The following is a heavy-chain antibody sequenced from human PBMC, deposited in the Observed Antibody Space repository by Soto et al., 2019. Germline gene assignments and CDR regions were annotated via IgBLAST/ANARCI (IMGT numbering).Heavy chain of an antibody. D-gene: IGHD2-2*01. J-gene: IGHJ6*02. CDR2: INPKSRGT. CDR3: ATRQCSSTSCYDSDYYHYGMDV. V-gene: IGHV1-2*02. Sequence: GSVKVSCKACGYTFTDYFIHWVRQTPGQGFEGMGWINPKSRGTTYAQKFQGRVTMTTDTSTSTAYMEMTRLRSDDTAVYYCATRQCSSTSCYDSDYYHYGMDVWGQGTTVTVSS. CDR1: GYTFTDYF.